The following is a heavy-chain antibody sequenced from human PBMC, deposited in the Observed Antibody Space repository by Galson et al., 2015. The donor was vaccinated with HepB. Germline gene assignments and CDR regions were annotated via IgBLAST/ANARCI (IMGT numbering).Heavy chain of an antibody. V-gene: IGHV2-5*01. J-gene: IGHJ3*02. CDR2: IYWNDDK. Sequence: PALVKPTQTLTLTCTFSGFSLSTSGVGVGWIRQPPGKALEWLALIYWNDDKRYSPSLKSRLTITKDTSKNQVVLTMTNMDPVDTATYYCALHSVGAGTVCAFDIWGQGTMVTVSS. CDR1: GFSLSTSGVG. CDR3: ALHSVGAGTVCAFDI. D-gene: IGHD6-19*01.